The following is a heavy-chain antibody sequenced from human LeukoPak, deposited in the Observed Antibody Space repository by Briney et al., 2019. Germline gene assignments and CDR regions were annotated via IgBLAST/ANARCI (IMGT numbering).Heavy chain of an antibody. D-gene: IGHD2-15*01. Sequence: GGSLRLSCAASGFSFSSNSMNWVRQAPGKGLEWVSYISGSSSTIYYADSVKGRFTISRDNAKNSLYLQMNSLRAEDTAVYYCARETLVCSGGSCYSADYFDYWGQGTLVTVSS. J-gene: IGHJ4*02. CDR3: ARETLVCSGGSCYSADYFDY. CDR2: ISGSSSTI. V-gene: IGHV3-48*01. CDR1: GFSFSSNS.